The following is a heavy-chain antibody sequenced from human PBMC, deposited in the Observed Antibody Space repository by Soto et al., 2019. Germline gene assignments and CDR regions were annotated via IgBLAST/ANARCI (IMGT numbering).Heavy chain of an antibody. J-gene: IGHJ5*02. V-gene: IGHV4-39*01. CDR2: IYYSGST. D-gene: IGHD1-26*01. CDR1: GGSITSSSYY. CDR3: ATQEVGGSYVYTFDP. Sequence: SETLSLTCTVSGGSITSSSYYWGWIRQPPGKGLEWIGSIYYSGSTYYNPSLKSRVTISVDTSKNQFSLKLSSVTAADTAVYYCATQEVGGSYVYTFDPWGQGTLVT.